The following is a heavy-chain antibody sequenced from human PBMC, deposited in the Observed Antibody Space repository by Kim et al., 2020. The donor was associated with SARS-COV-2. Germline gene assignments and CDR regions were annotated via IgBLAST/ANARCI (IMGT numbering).Heavy chain of an antibody. V-gene: IGHV4-59*08. CDR1: GGSISSYY. CDR3: ARHDFTTVTIDY. J-gene: IGHJ4*02. CDR2: IYYSGST. Sequence: SETLSLTCTVSGGSISSYYWSWIRQPPGKGLEWIGYIYYSGSTNYNPSLKSRVTISVDTSKNQFSLKLSSVTAADTAVYYCARHDFTTVTIDYCGQGTLVTVSS. D-gene: IGHD4-17*01.